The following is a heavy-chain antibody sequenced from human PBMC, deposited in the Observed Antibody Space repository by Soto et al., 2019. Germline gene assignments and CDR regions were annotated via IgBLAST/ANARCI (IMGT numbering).Heavy chain of an antibody. CDR1: GGPLNAYY. Sequence: QVQLRDSGPGQAKPSETLSLACSVSGGPLNAYYWTWIRQPPGKRLEWLGHISYNGITNYNPALKSRVTMSVDTSKNQISLELSSVTVADTAIYYCASDRSGSYETFDYWGQGTLVTVSS. CDR3: ASDRSGSYETFDY. J-gene: IGHJ4*02. CDR2: ISYNGIT. D-gene: IGHD6-25*01. V-gene: IGHV4-59*12.